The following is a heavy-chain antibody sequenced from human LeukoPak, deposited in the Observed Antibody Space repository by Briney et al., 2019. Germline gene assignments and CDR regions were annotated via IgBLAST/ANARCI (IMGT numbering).Heavy chain of an antibody. Sequence: PGGSLRLSCAASGFTFSSYGMHWVRQAPGKGLEWVAFIRYDGSNKYYADSVKGRFTISRDNSKNTLYLQMNSLRAEDTAVYYCARDPFGAAHNWFDPWGQGTLVIVSS. CDR2: IRYDGSNK. CDR3: ARDPFGAAHNWFDP. CDR1: GFTFSSYG. D-gene: IGHD3-3*01. V-gene: IGHV3-30*02. J-gene: IGHJ5*02.